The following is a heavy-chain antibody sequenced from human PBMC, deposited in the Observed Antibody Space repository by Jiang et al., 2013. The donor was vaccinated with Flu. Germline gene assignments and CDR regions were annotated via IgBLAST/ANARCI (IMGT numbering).Heavy chain of an antibody. D-gene: IGHD3-9*01. J-gene: IGHJ5*02. Sequence: GAEVKKPGASVKVSCKASGYTFTSYDINWVRQATGQGLEWMGWMNPNSGNTGYAQKFQGRVTMTRNTSISTAYMELSSLRSEDMAVYYCASLAPTGTINNWFDPWGQGTLVTVSS. CDR1: GYTFTSYD. CDR3: ASLAPTGTINNWFDP. V-gene: IGHV1-8*01. CDR2: MNPNSGNT.